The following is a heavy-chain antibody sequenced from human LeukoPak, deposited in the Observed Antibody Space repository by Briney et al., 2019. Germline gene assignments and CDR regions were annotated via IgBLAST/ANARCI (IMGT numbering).Heavy chain of an antibody. D-gene: IGHD5-12*01. V-gene: IGHV4-59*01. CDR3: ARGTRGYSGYDAGRTYYYYYYMDV. Sequence: SETLSLTCTVSGGSISSYYWSWIRQPPGKGLEWIGYIYYSGSTNYNPSPQSRVTMSVDTSKNQFSLKLSSVTAADTAVYYCARGTRGYSGYDAGRTYYYYYYMDVWGKGTTVTISS. J-gene: IGHJ6*03. CDR1: GGSISSYY. CDR2: IYYSGST.